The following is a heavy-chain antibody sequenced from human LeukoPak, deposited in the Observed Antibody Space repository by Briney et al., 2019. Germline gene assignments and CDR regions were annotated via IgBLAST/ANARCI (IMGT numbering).Heavy chain of an antibody. V-gene: IGHV1-2*02. CDR2: INPNSGGT. CDR1: GYTFTDYS. D-gene: IGHD3-22*01. Sequence: ASVKVSCKASGYTFTDYSIHWVRQAPGQGLEWMGWINPNSGGTNYVQKFQGRITMTRDTSINTAHMELSRLRSDDTAVFYCARNTYYFDNSAGTFDFWGQGTLVTVSS. CDR3: ARNTYYFDNSAGTFDF. J-gene: IGHJ4*02.